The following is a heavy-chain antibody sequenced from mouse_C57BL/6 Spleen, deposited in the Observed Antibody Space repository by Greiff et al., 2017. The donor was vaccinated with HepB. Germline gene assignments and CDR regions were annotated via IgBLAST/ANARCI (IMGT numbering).Heavy chain of an antibody. CDR2: IDPSDSYT. CDR1: GYTFTSYW. V-gene: IGHV1-59*01. D-gene: IGHD2-3*01. CDR3: ARGAIDGFDY. Sequence: QVQLQQPGAELVRPGTSVKLSCKASGYTFTSYWMHWVKQRPGQGLEWIGVIDPSDSYTNYNQKFKGKATLTVDTSSSTAYMQLSSLTSEDSAVYYCARGAIDGFDYWGQGTTLTVSS. J-gene: IGHJ2*01.